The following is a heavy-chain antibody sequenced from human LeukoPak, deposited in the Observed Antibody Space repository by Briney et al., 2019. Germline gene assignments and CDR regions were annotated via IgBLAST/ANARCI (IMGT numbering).Heavy chain of an antibody. Sequence: GGSLRLSCAASGFTFSSYWMTWVRQAPGKGLEWVANIKLDVSETYYVDSVRGRFTISRDNTKNSLYLQMDSLRAEDTAVYYCARKGNAFDFWGQGTMVTVSS. CDR3: ARKGNAFDF. CDR2: IKLDVSET. D-gene: IGHD3-10*01. V-gene: IGHV3-7*01. J-gene: IGHJ3*01. CDR1: GFTFSSYW.